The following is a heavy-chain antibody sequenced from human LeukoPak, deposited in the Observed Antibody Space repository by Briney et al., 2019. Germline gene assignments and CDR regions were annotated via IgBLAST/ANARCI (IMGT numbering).Heavy chain of an antibody. CDR3: AKRGVVIRVILVGFHKEAYYFDS. CDR1: GITLSNYG. Sequence: GGSLRLSCAVSGITLSNYGMSWVRQAPGKGLEWVAGISDSSGRTNYADSVKGRFTISRDNPKNTLYLQMDSLRAEDTAVYFCAKRGVVIRVILVGFHKEAYYFDSWGQGALVTVSS. D-gene: IGHD3-22*01. V-gene: IGHV3-23*01. J-gene: IGHJ4*02. CDR2: ISDSSGRT.